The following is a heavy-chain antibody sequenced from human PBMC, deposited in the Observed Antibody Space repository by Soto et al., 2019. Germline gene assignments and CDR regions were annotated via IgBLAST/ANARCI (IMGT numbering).Heavy chain of an antibody. CDR2: ISAYNGNT. Sequence: ASVKVSCKTSGYTFSNYGINWVRQAPGQGLEWMGWISAYNGNTNFAQKLQGRVSLTTDTSSTTAYMELRSLRSDDTAVYYCARDLTYGDYATGGRFDPWGQGTLVTVSS. D-gene: IGHD4-17*01. CDR1: GYTFSNYG. V-gene: IGHV1-18*01. J-gene: IGHJ5*02. CDR3: ARDLTYGDYATGGRFDP.